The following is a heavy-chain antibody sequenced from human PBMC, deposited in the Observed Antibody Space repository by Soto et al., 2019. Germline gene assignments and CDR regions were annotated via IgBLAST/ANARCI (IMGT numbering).Heavy chain of an antibody. CDR1: GFSFRAHG. CDR3: AKDHRNGGSRVDY. V-gene: IGHV3-30*18. CDR2: ISYDGSNR. D-gene: IGHD2-15*01. J-gene: IGHJ4*02. Sequence: GSLRLSCAASGFSFRAHGMHWVRQAPGKGLEWVAVISYDGSNRYYADSVKGRFAISRDNSNDTLYLQMSSLRPEDTAVYFCAKDHRNGGSRVDYWGQGTVVTVSS.